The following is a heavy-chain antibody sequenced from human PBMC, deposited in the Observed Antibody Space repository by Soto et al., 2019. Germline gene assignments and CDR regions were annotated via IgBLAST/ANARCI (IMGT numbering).Heavy chain of an antibody. J-gene: IGHJ6*02. CDR1: GLPFHNYA. D-gene: IGHD2-21*02. CDR3: AKESVPGETAVLYYYGMDV. V-gene: IGHV3-23*04. Sequence: EVRLVESGGGLVQLGESVRLSCAASGLPFHNYALSWVRQVPGKGLEWVSAISGSGHRTYYADSVKGRFTISRDNSKNTVYMQMNSLRVEDTALYYCAKESVPGETAVLYYYGMDVWGQGTTVTVSS. CDR2: ISGSGHRT.